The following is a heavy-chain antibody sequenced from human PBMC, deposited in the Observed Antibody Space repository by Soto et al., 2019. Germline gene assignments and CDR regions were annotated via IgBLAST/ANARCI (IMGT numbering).Heavy chain of an antibody. CDR2: IKQDGSEK. CDR1: GFTFSSYW. CDR3: ARAYSSSWCPIGWYFDL. D-gene: IGHD6-13*01. Sequence: GGSLRLSCAASGFTFSSYWMSWVRQAPGKGLEWVANIKQDGSEKYYVDSVKGRFTISRDNAKNSLYLQMNSLRAEDTAVYYCARAYSSSWCPIGWYFDLWGSGTLVTVSS. V-gene: IGHV3-7*03. J-gene: IGHJ2*01.